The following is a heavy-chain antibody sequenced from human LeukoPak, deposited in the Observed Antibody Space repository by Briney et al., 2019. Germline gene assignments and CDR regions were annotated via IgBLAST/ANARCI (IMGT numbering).Heavy chain of an antibody. CDR2: IGASNGYT. CDR3: ARDQPSCSGPGCYTYYYYGMDV. D-gene: IGHD2-2*02. CDR1: GYTFTSYG. J-gene: IGHJ6*02. Sequence: GASVKVSCKASGYTFTSYGFSWVRQAPGQGLEWLGWIGASNGYTNYAQKVQGRVTLTTDTSTSTAYMELRSLRSDDTAVYYCARDQPSCSGPGCYTYYYYGMDVWGQGTTVTVSS. V-gene: IGHV1-18*01.